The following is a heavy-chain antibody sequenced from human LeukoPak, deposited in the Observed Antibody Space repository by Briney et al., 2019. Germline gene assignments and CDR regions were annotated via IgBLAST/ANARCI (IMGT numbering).Heavy chain of an antibody. CDR2: IRSSGST. V-gene: IGHV4-59*01. D-gene: IGHD1-26*01. CDR1: GGSITAYY. J-gene: IGHJ4*02. Sequence: PSETLSLTCTVSGGSITAYYWSWIRQPPGMGLEWIGNIRSSGSTYYNPSLESRATLLIDTSKNQFSLKLNSVTAADTAVYYCARDIRIVGATLYFDFWGQGTVVTVSS. CDR3: ARDIRIVGATLYFDF.